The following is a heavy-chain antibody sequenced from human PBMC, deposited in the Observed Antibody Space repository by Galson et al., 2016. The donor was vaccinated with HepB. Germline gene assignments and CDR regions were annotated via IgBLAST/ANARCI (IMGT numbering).Heavy chain of an antibody. D-gene: IGHD6-13*01. CDR2: IYSRGSA. CDR1: GFTVSRDY. CDR3: ARDWGSSWCLH. J-gene: IGHJ4*02. V-gene: IGHV3-66*01. Sequence: SLRLSCAGSGFTVSRDYMSWVRQAPGKGLEWVSVIYSRGSAYYADSVQGRFTISRDNSKNTRYLQMNSLKAEDTAVYYCARDWGSSWCLHWGQGTLVTVSS.